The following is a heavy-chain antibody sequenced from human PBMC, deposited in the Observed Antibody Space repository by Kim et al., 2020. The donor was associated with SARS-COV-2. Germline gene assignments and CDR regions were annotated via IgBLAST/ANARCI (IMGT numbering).Heavy chain of an antibody. Sequence: TNYAQKLQGRVTMTTDTSTSTAYMELRSLRSDDTAVYYCARNYHEGAFDIWGQGTMVTVSS. V-gene: IGHV1-18*01. CDR3: ARNYHEGAFDI. J-gene: IGHJ3*02. CDR2: T. D-gene: IGHD1-7*01.